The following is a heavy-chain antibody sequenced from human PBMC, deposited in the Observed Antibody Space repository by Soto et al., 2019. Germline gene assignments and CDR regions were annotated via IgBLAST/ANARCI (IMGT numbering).Heavy chain of an antibody. CDR2: IIPIFGTA. CDR1: GGTFSSYA. Sequence: SVKVSCKASGGTFSSYAISWVRQAPGQGLEWMGGIIPIFGTANYAQKFQGRVTITADESTSTAYMELSSLRSEDTAVYYCARDNWNFSYYSGMDVWGQGTTVTVSS. J-gene: IGHJ6*02. CDR3: ARDNWNFSYYSGMDV. D-gene: IGHD1-7*01. V-gene: IGHV1-69*13.